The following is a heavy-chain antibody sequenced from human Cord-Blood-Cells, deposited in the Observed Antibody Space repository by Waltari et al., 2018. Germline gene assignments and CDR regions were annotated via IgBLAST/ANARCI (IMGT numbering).Heavy chain of an antibody. CDR1: GGSISSSSYY. J-gene: IGHJ4*02. CDR2: IYYSGNS. CDR3: ARTRIAARQSPTLFDY. V-gene: IGHV4-39*01. D-gene: IGHD6-6*01. Sequence: QLQLQESGPGLVKPSETLSLTCTVSGGSISSSSYYWGWIRQPPGKGLEWIGSIYYSGNSDYHPSLKSRVTISVDTSKIQFSLKLSSVTAADTAVYYCARTRIAARQSPTLFDYWGQGTLVTVSS.